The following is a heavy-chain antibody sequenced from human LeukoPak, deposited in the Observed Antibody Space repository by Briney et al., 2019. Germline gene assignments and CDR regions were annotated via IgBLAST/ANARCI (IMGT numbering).Heavy chain of an antibody. V-gene: IGHV3-21*01. CDR3: ARDLSMFGVNSRTIEH. CDR2: IFPSGGEI. Sequence: GGSLRLSCAASGFTFSTFAMIWVRQPPGKGLEWVSSIFPSGGEIHYADSVKGRFTISRDNAKNSLYLQMNSLRAEDTAVYYCARDLSMFGVNSRTIEHWGQGTLVTVSS. CDR1: GFTFSTFA. J-gene: IGHJ1*01. D-gene: IGHD3-16*01.